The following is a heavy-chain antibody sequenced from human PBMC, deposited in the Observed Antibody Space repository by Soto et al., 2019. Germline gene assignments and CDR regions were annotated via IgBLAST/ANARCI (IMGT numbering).Heavy chain of an antibody. V-gene: IGHV3-23*01. Sequence: PGGSLRLSCAASGFTFNIYAMSWVRQAPGKGLEWVSSISGSGTGTYYADSVKGRFTISRDNSKNTLYVQLNSLRADDTAVYYCAKDGGFSSSPSYFHYWGQGTLVTVS. CDR2: ISGSGTGT. CDR3: AKDGGFSSSPSYFHY. CDR1: GFTFNIYA. D-gene: IGHD6-6*01. J-gene: IGHJ4*02.